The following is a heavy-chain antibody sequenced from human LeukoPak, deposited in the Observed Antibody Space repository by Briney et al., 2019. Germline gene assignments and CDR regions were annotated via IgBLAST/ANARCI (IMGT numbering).Heavy chain of an antibody. CDR2: INPSGGST. J-gene: IGHJ6*02. Sequence: ASVKVSCKASGYTFTSYYMHWVRQAPGQGLEWMGKINPSGGSTSYAQKFQGRVTMTRNTSISTAYMELSSLRSEDTAVYYCARVKFGYCSSTSCYSGFGMDVWGPGTTVTVSS. D-gene: IGHD2-2*03. CDR3: ARVKFGYCSSTSCYSGFGMDV. CDR1: GYTFTSYY. V-gene: IGHV1-46*01.